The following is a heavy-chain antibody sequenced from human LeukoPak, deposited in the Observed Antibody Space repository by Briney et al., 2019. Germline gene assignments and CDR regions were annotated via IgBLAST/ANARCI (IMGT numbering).Heavy chain of an antibody. CDR1: GFTFSSYD. D-gene: IGHD1-1*01. Sequence: PGGSLRLSCAASGFTFSSYDMHWVRQATGKGLEWVSAIGTAGDTYYPGSVKGRFTISRENAKNSLYLQMNSLRAGDTAVYYCARKMKTGDRVGTFDIWGQGTMVTVSS. J-gene: IGHJ3*02. V-gene: IGHV3-13*04. CDR3: ARKMKTGDRVGTFDI. CDR2: IGTAGDT.